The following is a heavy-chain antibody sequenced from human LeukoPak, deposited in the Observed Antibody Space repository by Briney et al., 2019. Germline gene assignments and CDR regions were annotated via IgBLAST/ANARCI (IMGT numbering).Heavy chain of an antibody. Sequence: GGSLRLSCAASGFTFSSYAMHWVRQAPGKGLEWVAVISYDGSNKYYADSVKGRFTISRDNSKNTLYLQMNSLRSDDTAVYYCARDLHGVVVAAVGYWGQGTLVTVSS. CDR2: ISYDGSNK. J-gene: IGHJ4*02. CDR1: GFTFSSYA. D-gene: IGHD2-15*01. V-gene: IGHV3-30*04. CDR3: ARDLHGVVVAAVGY.